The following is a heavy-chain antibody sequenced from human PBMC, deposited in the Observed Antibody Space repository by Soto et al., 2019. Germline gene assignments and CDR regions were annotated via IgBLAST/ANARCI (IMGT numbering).Heavy chain of an antibody. CDR1: GYSFTSYW. D-gene: IGHD1-26*01. J-gene: IGHJ3*02. CDR3: ARGSSGTYPSFDI. Sequence: PGESLKISGKGSGYSFTSYWIGWARQMSGRGLEWMGIIYPGDSDTRYSPSFQGQVTISADKSISTAYLQWSSLKASDTAMYYCARGSSGTYPSFDIWGQGTLVTVSS. V-gene: IGHV5-51*01. CDR2: IYPGDSDT.